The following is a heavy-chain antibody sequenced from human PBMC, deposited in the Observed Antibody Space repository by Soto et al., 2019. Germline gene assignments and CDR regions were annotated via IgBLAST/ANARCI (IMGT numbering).Heavy chain of an antibody. Sequence: GGSLRLSCAASGFMFRSYSMIWVRQAPGKGLEWVSSISPSTIYTSYADSVKGRFTISRDNAKRSLYLQMNSLRGEDTAVYYCATNEFSVDYWGQGTLVTVSS. CDR3: ATNEFSVDY. J-gene: IGHJ4*02. V-gene: IGHV3-21*01. CDR2: ISPSTIYT. CDR1: GFMFRSYS. D-gene: IGHD1-1*01.